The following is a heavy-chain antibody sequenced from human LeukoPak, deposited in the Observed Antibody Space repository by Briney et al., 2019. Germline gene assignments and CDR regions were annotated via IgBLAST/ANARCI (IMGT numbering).Heavy chain of an antibody. CDR2: ISSSGSTI. J-gene: IGHJ3*02. D-gene: IGHD3-10*01. Sequence: GGSLRLSCAASGFTFSDYYMSWIRQAPGKGLEWVSYISSSGSTIYYADSVKGRFTISRGNAKNSLYLQMNSLRAEDTAVYYCATNYYGSGKGAFDIWGQGTMVTVSS. CDR1: GFTFSDYY. V-gene: IGHV3-11*01. CDR3: ATNYYGSGKGAFDI.